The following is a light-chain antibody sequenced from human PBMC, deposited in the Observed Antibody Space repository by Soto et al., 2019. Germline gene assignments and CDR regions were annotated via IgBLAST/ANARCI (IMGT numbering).Light chain of an antibody. CDR1: SSDVGGYNY. CDR2: EVS. V-gene: IGLV2-14*01. Sequence: QSVLTQPASVSGSPGQSITISCTGTSSDVGGYNYVSWYQQHPGKAPKLIIYEVSNRPSGVSNRFSGSKSGNTASLTISGLQAEDEADYYCSSYTSTTLVFGGGSKLTVL. J-gene: IGLJ2*01. CDR3: SSYTSTTLV.